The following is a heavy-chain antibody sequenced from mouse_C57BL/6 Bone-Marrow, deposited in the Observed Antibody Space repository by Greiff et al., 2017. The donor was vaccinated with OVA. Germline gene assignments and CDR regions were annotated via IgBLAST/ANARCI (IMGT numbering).Heavy chain of an antibody. Sequence: EVHLVESGAELVRPGASVKLSCTASGFNIKDDYMHWVKQRPEQGLEWIGWIDPENGDTEYASKFQGKATITADTSSNTAYLQLSSLTSEDTAVYYCTSIYYYGSSSWFAYWGQGTLVTVSA. CDR3: TSIYYYGSSSWFAY. CDR2: IDPENGDT. J-gene: IGHJ3*01. CDR1: GFNIKDDY. V-gene: IGHV14-4*01. D-gene: IGHD1-1*01.